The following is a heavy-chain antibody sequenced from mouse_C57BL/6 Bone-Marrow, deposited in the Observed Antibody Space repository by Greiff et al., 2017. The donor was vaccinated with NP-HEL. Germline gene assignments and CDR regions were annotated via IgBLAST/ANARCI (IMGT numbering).Heavy chain of an antibody. V-gene: IGHV1-82*01. CDR3: ARSPPLLLRWYFDV. Sequence: QVQLQQSGPELVKPGASVKISCKASGYAFSSSWMNWVKQRPGKGLEWIGRIYPGDGDTNYNGKFKGTATLTADNSSSTAYMQLSSLTSEDSAVYFCARSPPLLLRWYFDVWGTGTTVTVSS. CDR2: IYPGDGDT. CDR1: GYAFSSSW. D-gene: IGHD1-1*01. J-gene: IGHJ1*03.